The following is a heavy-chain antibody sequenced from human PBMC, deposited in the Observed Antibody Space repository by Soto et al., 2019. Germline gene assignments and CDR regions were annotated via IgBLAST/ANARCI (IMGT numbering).Heavy chain of an antibody. J-gene: IGHJ6*02. CDR3: ARDIVVVVAATPPYYYYGMDV. D-gene: IGHD2-15*01. CDR2: IIPIFGTA. CDR1: GGTFSSYA. V-gene: IGHV1-69*13. Sequence: SVKVSCKASGGTFSSYAISWVRQAPGQGLEWMGGIIPIFGTANYAQKFQGRVTITADESTSTAYMELSSLRSEDTAVYYCARDIVVVVAATPPYYYYGMDVWGQGTTVTVSS.